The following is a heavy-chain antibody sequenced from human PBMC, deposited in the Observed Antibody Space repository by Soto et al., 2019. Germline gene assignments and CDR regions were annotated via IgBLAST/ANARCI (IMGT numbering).Heavy chain of an antibody. CDR1: SGSISSADYY. J-gene: IGHJ5*02. Sequence: VQLQESGPGLVKPSQTLSLTCTVSSGSISSADYYWSWIRQPPGKGLEWIGYIYYTGSAYYNPSLKSRVTMSVDTSKNQFSLKVTSVTAADTAVYYCASGGSSNGFDPWGQGTLVTVSS. D-gene: IGHD1-26*01. V-gene: IGHV4-30-4*01. CDR3: ASGGSSNGFDP. CDR2: IYYTGSA.